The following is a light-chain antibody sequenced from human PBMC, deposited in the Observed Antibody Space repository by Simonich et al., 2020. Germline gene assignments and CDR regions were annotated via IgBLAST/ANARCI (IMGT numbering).Light chain of an antibody. Sequence: QAVLTQPSSLSASPGASASLTRTLRSGNNFGTYRIYWYQQKPGSPPQYLLRYKSDSDKQQGSGVPSRFSGSKEASANAGILLISGLQSEDEADYYCMIWHSSAWVFGGGTKLTVL. CDR3: MIWHSSAWV. CDR2: YKSDSDK. J-gene: IGLJ3*02. CDR1: SGNNFGTYR. V-gene: IGLV5-45*03.